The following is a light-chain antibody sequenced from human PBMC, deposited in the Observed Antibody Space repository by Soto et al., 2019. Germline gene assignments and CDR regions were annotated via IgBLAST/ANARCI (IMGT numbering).Light chain of an antibody. CDR3: SSYTTSSTLYVV. V-gene: IGLV2-14*01. J-gene: IGLJ2*01. CDR2: DVS. Sequence: QSALTQPASVSGSPGQSITISCTGTSSDVGGYNYVSWYQQHPGKAPKLMIYDVSNRPSGVSNRFSGSKSGNTASLTISGLQPEYEAAYYCSSYTTSSTLYVVFGGGTKLTVL. CDR1: SSDVGGYNY.